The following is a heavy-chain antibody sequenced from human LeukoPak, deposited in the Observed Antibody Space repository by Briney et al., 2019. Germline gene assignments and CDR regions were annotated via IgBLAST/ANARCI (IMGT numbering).Heavy chain of an antibody. CDR1: GFNFIGSA. V-gene: IGHV3-73*01. D-gene: IGHD7-27*01. CDR2: IRSRANKYTT. J-gene: IGHJ5*02. Sequence: PGGSLRLSCAASGFNFIGSAMHWVRQASGKGLEWVGHIRSRANKYTTVYTASVKGRFTISRDDSKNMAYLQMDSLRAEDTAVYYCTSAETGDVDHWGQGTLVTVTS. CDR3: TSAETGDVDH.